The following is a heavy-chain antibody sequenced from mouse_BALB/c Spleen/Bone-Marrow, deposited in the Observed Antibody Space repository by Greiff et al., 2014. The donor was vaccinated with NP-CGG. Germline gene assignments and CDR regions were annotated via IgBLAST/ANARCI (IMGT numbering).Heavy chain of an antibody. CDR2: ISNGGGST. CDR3: ARQGYDVAMDY. Sequence: EVKLMESGGGLVQPGGSLKLSCATSGFTFSDYYMFWVRQTPEKRLEWVAYISNGGGSTYYPDTVKGRFTISRDNAKNTLYLQMSRLKSEDTAMYYCARQGYDVAMDYWGQGTSVAVSS. V-gene: IGHV5-12*02. J-gene: IGHJ4*01. D-gene: IGHD2-14*01. CDR1: GFTFSDYY.